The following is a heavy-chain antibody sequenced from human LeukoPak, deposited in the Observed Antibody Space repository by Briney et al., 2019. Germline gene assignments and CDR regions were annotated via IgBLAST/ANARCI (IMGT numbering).Heavy chain of an antibody. CDR2: ISSSSSYI. Sequence: GGSLRLSCAASGFTFSSYSMNWVRQAPGKGLEWVSSISSSSSYIYYADSVKGRFTISRDDAKNSLYLQMNSLRAEDTAVYYCARDRRLYYYGSGIKTTWGQGTLVTVSS. V-gene: IGHV3-21*01. D-gene: IGHD3-10*01. CDR1: GFTFSSYS. J-gene: IGHJ4*02. CDR3: ARDRRLYYYGSGIKTT.